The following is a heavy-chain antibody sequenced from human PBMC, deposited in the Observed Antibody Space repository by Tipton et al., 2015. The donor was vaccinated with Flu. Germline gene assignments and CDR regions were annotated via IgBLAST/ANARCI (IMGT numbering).Heavy chain of an antibody. CDR3: ARDLSTIVVVTATPYYFDY. CDR1: GFTFSSYS. J-gene: IGHJ4*02. Sequence: SLRLSCAASGFTFSSYSMNWVRQAPGKGLEWVSSISSSSSYIYYADSVKGRFTISRDNAKNSLYLQMNSLRAEDTAVYYCARDLSTIVVVTATPYYFDYWGQGTLVTVPS. D-gene: IGHD2-21*02. CDR2: ISSSSSYI. V-gene: IGHV3-21*01.